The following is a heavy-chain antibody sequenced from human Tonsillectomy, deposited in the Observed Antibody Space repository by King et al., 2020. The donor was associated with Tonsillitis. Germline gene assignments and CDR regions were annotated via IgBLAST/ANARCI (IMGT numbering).Heavy chain of an antibody. CDR2: IYYSGST. CDR3: ARQWGGYYGSGSYYKPPYYFDY. CDR1: GGSISSSSYY. V-gene: IGHV4-39*01. J-gene: IGHJ4*02. Sequence: QLQESGPGLVKPSETLSLTCTVSGGSISSSSYYWGWIRQPPGKGLEWIGSIYYSGSTYYNPSLKSRVTISVDTSKNQFSLKLSSVTAADTAVYYCARQWGGYYGSGSYYKPPYYFDYWGQGTLVTVSS. D-gene: IGHD3-10*01.